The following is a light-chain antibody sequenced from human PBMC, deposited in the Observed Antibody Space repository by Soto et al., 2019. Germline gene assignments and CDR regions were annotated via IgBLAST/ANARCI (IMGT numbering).Light chain of an antibody. CDR2: EGS. V-gene: IGLV2-23*01. Sequence: QSALTQPASVSGSPGQSITISCTGTSSDVGSYNLVSWDRHHPGKAPKLMVYEGSKRPSGLSNRFSGSKSGNTASLTISGLQAEDEADYYCCSYAGTSTYVCGTGTKVTV. CDR3: CSYAGTSTYV. J-gene: IGLJ1*01. CDR1: SSDVGSYNL.